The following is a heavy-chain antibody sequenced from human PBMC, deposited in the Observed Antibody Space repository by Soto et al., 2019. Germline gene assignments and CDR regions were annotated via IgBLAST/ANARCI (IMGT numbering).Heavy chain of an antibody. CDR3: ARDRYEGGYGDAFDI. V-gene: IGHV3-48*01. Sequence: EVQLVESGGGLVQPGGSLRLSCAASGFTFSSYSMNWVRQAPGKGLEWVSYISSSSSTIYYADSVKGRFTISRDNAKNSLYLQMNSLRAEDTAVYYCARDRYEGGYGDAFDIWGQGTMVTVSS. CDR2: ISSSSSTI. D-gene: IGHD5-12*01. J-gene: IGHJ3*02. CDR1: GFTFSSYS.